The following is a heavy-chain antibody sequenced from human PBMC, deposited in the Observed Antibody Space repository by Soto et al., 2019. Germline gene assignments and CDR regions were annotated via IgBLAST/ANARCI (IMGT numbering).Heavy chain of an antibody. V-gene: IGHV1-18*01. J-gene: IGHJ5*02. Sequence: ASVKVSCTTTGCTFSNDGITWVRQAPGQPLEWLGWISLYSDGTSYAQKFRGRVSMTTDTSTTTAYMELRSLRSDDTAVYYCARVVPGAEAWFGPWGQGTLVTVSS. CDR1: GCTFSNDG. CDR2: ISLYSDGT. CDR3: ARVVPGAEAWFGP.